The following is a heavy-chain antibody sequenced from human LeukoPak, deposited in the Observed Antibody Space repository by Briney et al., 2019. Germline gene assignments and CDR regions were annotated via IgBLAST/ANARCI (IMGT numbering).Heavy chain of an antibody. CDR3: ARGSPLVVTLYGGNSMDYYYYFGMDV. V-gene: IGHV1-2*02. J-gene: IGHJ6*02. D-gene: IGHD4-23*01. CDR2: INLNSGGQ. CDR1: RYTFTVYY. Sequence: AAVKVSCKASRYTFTVYYMYWVRQAPGQGLEWMGWINLNSGGQKYAQKFQGRVTMTRDTSISTAYMELSRLRSDDTVVYYCARGSPLVVTLYGGNSMDYYYYFGMDVWGQGTTVT.